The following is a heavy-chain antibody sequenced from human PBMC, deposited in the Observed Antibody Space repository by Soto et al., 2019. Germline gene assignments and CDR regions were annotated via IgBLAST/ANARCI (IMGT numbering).Heavy chain of an antibody. CDR2: IYQSGST. CDR1: GGSISSGGYS. CDR3: ARDLREGNGFDP. D-gene: IGHD4-17*01. V-gene: IGHV4-30-2*01. Sequence: SETLSLTCAVSGGSISSGGYSWNWIRHPPGKGLEWIGYIYQSGSTHYNPSLKGRVTISVDRSKNQFSLKLSSVTAADTAVYYCARDLREGNGFDPWGHGTLVTV. J-gene: IGHJ5*02.